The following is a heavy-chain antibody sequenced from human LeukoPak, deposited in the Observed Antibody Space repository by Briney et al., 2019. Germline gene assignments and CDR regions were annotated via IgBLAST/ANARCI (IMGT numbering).Heavy chain of an antibody. Sequence: GASVKVSCKASGYMFTSYYMHWVRRAPGQGLEWMGIINPSGGSTSYAQKFQGRVTMTRDTSTSTVYMELSSLRSEDTAVYYCARATDELVVPAAIPDYWGQGTLVTVSS. CDR2: INPSGGST. D-gene: IGHD2-2*01. CDR1: GYMFTSYY. V-gene: IGHV1-46*01. CDR3: ARATDELVVPAAIPDY. J-gene: IGHJ4*02.